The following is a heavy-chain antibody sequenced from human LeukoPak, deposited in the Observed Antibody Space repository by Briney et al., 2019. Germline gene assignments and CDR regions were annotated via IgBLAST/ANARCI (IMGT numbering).Heavy chain of an antibody. D-gene: IGHD3-10*01. J-gene: IGHJ5*02. CDR2: IYHSGST. CDR3: ARANYYGSGSYGFDP. V-gene: IGHV4-38-2*01. CDR1: GYSISSGYY. Sequence: PSETLSLTCAVSGYSISSGYYWGWIRQPPGKGLEWIGSIYHSGSTYYNPSLKSRVTISVDTSKNQFSLKLSSVTAADTAVCYCARANYYGSGSYGFDPWGQGTLVTVSS.